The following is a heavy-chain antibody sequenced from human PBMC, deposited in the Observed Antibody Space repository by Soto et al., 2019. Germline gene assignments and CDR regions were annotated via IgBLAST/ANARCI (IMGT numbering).Heavy chain of an antibody. D-gene: IGHD3-10*01. V-gene: IGHV3-30*03. J-gene: IGHJ5*02. CDR2: VSHDGSYK. CDR1: GSTFSNYG. CDR3: ARAYYYGSGSPPRFDP. Sequence: GSLVPACSASGSTFSNYGMHWVRQAPGKGLEWVAAVSHDGSYKYYADSVKGRFTISRDNSKNTLYLQMNSLRAEDTAVYYCARAYYYGSGSPPRFDPWGQGTLVTV.